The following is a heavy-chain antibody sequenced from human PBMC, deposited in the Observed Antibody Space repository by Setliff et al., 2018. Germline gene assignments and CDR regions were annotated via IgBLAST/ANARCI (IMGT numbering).Heavy chain of an antibody. D-gene: IGHD3-3*01. J-gene: IGHJ3*02. Sequence: GESLKISCKGSGYSFTSYWIGWVRQMPGKGLEWMGIIYPGDSDTRYSPSFQGQVTISADKSISTAYLRWSSLKASDTAMYYCARQAIFGSDAFDIWGQGAMVTVS. V-gene: IGHV5-51*01. CDR2: IYPGDSDT. CDR3: ARQAIFGSDAFDI. CDR1: GYSFTSYW.